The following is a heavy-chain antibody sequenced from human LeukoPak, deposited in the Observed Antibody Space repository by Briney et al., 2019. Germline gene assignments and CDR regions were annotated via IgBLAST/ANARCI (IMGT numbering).Heavy chain of an antibody. Sequence: PGGSLRLSCAASGFTFSDYYMSWIRQAPGKGLEWVSYISSSSSYTNYADSVKGRFTISRDNAKNSLYLQMNSLRAEHTAVYYCARWRVTVTTFYYYYYGMDVWGQGTTVTVSS. CDR2: ISSSSSYT. D-gene: IGHD4-17*01. CDR1: GFTFSDYY. CDR3: ARWRVTVTTFYYYYYGMDV. V-gene: IGHV3-11*03. J-gene: IGHJ6*02.